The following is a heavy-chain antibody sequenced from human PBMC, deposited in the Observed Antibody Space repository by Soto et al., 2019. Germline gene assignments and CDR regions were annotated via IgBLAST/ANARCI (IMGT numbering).Heavy chain of an antibody. D-gene: IGHD1-26*01. CDR3: ERASGSYRFAFDY. CDR2: LYSGGTT. J-gene: IGHJ4*02. CDR1: GFSVGDMY. V-gene: IGHV3-53*01. Sequence: PGGSLRLSCTVSGFSVGDMYMNWVRQAPGKGLEWVSVLYSGGTTYYADSVKGRFTISRDNSKNTLYLQMDSLGADDKAVYYCERASGSYRFAFDYWGQGALVTVSS.